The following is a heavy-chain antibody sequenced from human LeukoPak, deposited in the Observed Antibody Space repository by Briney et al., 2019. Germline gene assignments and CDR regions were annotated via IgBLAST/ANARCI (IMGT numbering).Heavy chain of an antibody. V-gene: IGHV3-21*01. CDR3: ARVFGRLQQTMYYDFWSGRLQGTAFDI. CDR1: GFTFSSYS. D-gene: IGHD3-3*01. CDR2: ISSSSSYI. J-gene: IGHJ3*02. Sequence: GGSLRLSCAASGFTFSSYSMNWVRQAPGKGLEWVSSISSSSSYIYYADSVKGRFTISRDNAKNSLYLQMNSLRAEDTAVYYCARVFGRLQQTMYYDFWSGRLQGTAFDIWGQGTMVTVSS.